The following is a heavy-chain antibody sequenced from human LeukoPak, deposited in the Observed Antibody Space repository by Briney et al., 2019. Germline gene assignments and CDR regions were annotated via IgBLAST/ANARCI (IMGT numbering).Heavy chain of an antibody. CDR3: ARTGIAARPTVWFDP. CDR2: INSDGSST. Sequence: GGSLRLSCAASGFTFSSYWMHWVRQAPGKGLVWDPHINSDGSSTNYADSVKGRFTISRDNAKNTLYLQMNSLRAEDTAVYYCARTGIAARPTVWFDPWGQGTLVTVSS. D-gene: IGHD6-6*01. CDR1: GFTFSSYW. V-gene: IGHV3-74*01. J-gene: IGHJ5*02.